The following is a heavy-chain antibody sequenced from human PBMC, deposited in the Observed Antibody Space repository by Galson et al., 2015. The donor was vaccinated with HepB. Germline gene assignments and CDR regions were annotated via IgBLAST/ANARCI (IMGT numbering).Heavy chain of an antibody. V-gene: IGHV3-21*01. D-gene: IGHD5-12*01. CDR3: ARDLTEGYDYLDY. J-gene: IGHJ4*02. CDR1: GFTFSSYS. Sequence: SLRLSCAASGFTFSSYSMNWVRQAPGKGLEWVSSISSSSSYIYYADSVKGRFTISRDNAKNSLYLQMNSLRAEDTAVYYCARDLTEGYDYLDYWGQGTLVTVSS. CDR2: ISSSSSYI.